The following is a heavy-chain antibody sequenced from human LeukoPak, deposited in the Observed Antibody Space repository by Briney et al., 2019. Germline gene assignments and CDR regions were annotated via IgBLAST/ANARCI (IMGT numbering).Heavy chain of an antibody. CDR2: ISYDGSNK. Sequence: GGSLRLSCVASGFTFSSYGMHWVRQAPGKGLEWVAVISYDGSNKYYADSVKGRFTISRDNSKNTLYLQMNSLRAEDTAVYYCAKDVRWLVPGYWGQGTLVTVSS. CDR1: GFTFSSYG. CDR3: AKDVRWLVPGY. V-gene: IGHV3-30*18. D-gene: IGHD6-19*01. J-gene: IGHJ4*02.